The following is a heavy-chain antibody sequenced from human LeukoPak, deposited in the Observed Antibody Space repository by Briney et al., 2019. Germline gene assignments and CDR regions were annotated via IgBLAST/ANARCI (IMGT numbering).Heavy chain of an antibody. CDR3: AKEDGPDWNRNYYYMDV. CDR2: IQYDGSDK. V-gene: IGHV3-30*02. J-gene: IGHJ6*03. CDR1: GFTFSSYA. D-gene: IGHD1-1*01. Sequence: GSLRLSCAASGFTFSSYAIHWVRPAPGKGLEWVAFIQYDGSDKYYAGSVKGRFSISRDNSKNTLYLQMNSLRAEDTAVYYCAKEDGPDWNRNYYYMDVWGRGTTVTVSS.